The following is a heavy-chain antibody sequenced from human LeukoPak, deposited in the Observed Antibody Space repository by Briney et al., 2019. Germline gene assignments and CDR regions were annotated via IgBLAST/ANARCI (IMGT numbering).Heavy chain of an antibody. J-gene: IGHJ4*02. Sequence: KPSETLSLTCTVSGGSISSYYWSWIRRPPGKGLEWIGYIYYSGSTNYNPSLKSRVTISVDTSKNQFSLKLTSVTTADTAVYYCARQNYGSAPLRYWGQGTLVTVSS. CDR3: ARQNYGSAPLRY. CDR2: IYYSGST. V-gene: IGHV4-59*08. D-gene: IGHD3-10*01. CDR1: GGSISSYY.